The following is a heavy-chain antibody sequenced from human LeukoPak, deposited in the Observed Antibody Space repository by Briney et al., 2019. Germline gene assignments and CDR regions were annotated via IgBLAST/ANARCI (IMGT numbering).Heavy chain of an antibody. V-gene: IGHV4-59*01. CDR1: GGSISSYY. CDR2: IYYSGST. D-gene: IGHD6-13*01. J-gene: IGHJ4*02. Sequence: ASETLSLTCTVSGGSISSYYWSWIRQPPGKGLEWIGYIYYSGSTNYNPSLKSRVTISVDTSKNQFSLKLSSVTAADTAVYYCARGVYIAAAQYAYWGQGTLVTVSS. CDR3: ARGVYIAAAQYAY.